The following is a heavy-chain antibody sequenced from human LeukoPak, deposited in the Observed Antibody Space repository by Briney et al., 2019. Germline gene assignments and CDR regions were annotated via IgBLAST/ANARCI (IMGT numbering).Heavy chain of an antibody. CDR2: INHSEST. Sequence: SETLSLTCAVYGGSFSSGYYWSWIRHSPGKELESIGEINHSESTIYSPSLRSRVTISVDTSKKHFSLKLSSVTAADTGLYYCARSKVTAYSYSGLDVWGKGTTVTVSS. CDR1: GGSFSSGYY. V-gene: IGHV4-34*01. CDR3: ARSKVTAYSYSGLDV. D-gene: IGHD2-21*02. J-gene: IGHJ6*04.